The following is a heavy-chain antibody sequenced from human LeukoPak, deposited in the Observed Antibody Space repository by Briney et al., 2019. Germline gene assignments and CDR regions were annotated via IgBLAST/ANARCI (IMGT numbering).Heavy chain of an antibody. D-gene: IGHD5-24*01. Sequence: GGSLRLSCAASGFSFSNYGMNWVRQAPGKGLEWVSLISSSSSYIYYADSVKGRFTIPRDNAKNSLYLQMNSLRAEDTAVYYCARCRNGYRNDVFDIWGQGTMVTVSS. V-gene: IGHV3-21*01. CDR3: ARCRNGYRNDVFDI. CDR2: ISSSSSYI. J-gene: IGHJ3*02. CDR1: GFSFSNYG.